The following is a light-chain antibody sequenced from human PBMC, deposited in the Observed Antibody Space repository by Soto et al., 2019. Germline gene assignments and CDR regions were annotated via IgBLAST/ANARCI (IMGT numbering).Light chain of an antibody. V-gene: IGKV3-15*01. Sequence: EIVITQSPPTLSVSPGERATLSCRASQSVSSNLAWYQQKPGQAPRLLIYGASTRATGIPARFSGSGSGTEFTLTISSLQSEDFALYYCQQYNNWPLTSGGGTKV. CDR2: GAS. J-gene: IGKJ4*01. CDR3: QQYNNWPLT. CDR1: QSVSSN.